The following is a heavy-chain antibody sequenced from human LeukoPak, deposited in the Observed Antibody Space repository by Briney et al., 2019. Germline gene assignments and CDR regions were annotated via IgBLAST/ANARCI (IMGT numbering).Heavy chain of an antibody. D-gene: IGHD1-26*01. Sequence: SETLSLTFSVPGGSISSYYCGSIRQPPGKGLEWIGYIYYSGSTNYNPSLKSRVTISVDTSKNQFSLKLSSVTAADTAVYYCARPGGSYRVSDDSFDYWGQGTLVTVSS. CDR1: GGSISSYY. CDR3: ARPGGSYRVSDDSFDY. V-gene: IGHV4-59*12. CDR2: IYYSGST. J-gene: IGHJ4*02.